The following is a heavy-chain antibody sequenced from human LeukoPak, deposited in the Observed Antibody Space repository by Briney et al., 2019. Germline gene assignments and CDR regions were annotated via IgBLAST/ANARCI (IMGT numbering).Heavy chain of an antibody. V-gene: IGHV3-7*01. J-gene: IGHJ4*02. Sequence: GGSLRLSCAASGFTFSSYWMSWVRQAPGEGLEWVANIKQDGSEKYYVDSVKGRFTISRDNAKNSLYLQMNSLRAEDTAVYYCARDWRGLWFGDWGHWGQGTLVTVSS. CDR1: GFTFSSYW. CDR3: ARDWRGLWFGDWGH. D-gene: IGHD3-10*01. CDR2: IKQDGSEK.